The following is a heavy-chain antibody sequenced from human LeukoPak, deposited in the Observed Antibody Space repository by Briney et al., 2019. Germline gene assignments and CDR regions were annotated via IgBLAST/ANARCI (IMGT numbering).Heavy chain of an antibody. CDR3: AKDRSYNILTGYFFFDY. J-gene: IGHJ4*02. V-gene: IGHV3-23*01. Sequence: GGSLRLSCAASGFTFRTYAMSWVRQAPGKGLEWVSGISGSGDSTYYADSVKGRFTISRDNSKNTLYLQMSGLRAEDTAVYYCAKDRSYNILTGYFFFDYWGQGTLVTVSS. CDR2: ISGSGDST. CDR1: GFTFRTYA. D-gene: IGHD3-9*01.